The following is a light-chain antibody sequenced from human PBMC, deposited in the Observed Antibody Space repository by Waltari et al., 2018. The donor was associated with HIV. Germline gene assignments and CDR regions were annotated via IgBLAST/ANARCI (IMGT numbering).Light chain of an antibody. J-gene: IGKJ1*01. V-gene: IGKV3-15*01. CDR3: QQYNKWPRT. Sequence: EILMTQTPATLSVSPGKRVTLSCRASQNVITNLAWYQQKPGQAPRLLIYGASTRATGIPPRFSGGGSGTEFTLTIGSLQSEDFTFYYCQQYNKWPRTFGQGTKVEVK. CDR2: GAS. CDR1: QNVITN.